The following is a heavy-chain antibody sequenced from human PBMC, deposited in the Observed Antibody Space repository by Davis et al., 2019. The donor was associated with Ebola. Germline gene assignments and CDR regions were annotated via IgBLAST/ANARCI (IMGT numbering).Heavy chain of an antibody. J-gene: IGHJ4*02. CDR3: ARAEGLGIAVPRSYYFDY. V-gene: IGHV4-31*03. CDR1: GGSISSGGYY. Sequence: PSETLSLTCTVSGGSISSGGYYWSWIRQHPGKGLEWIGYIYYSGSTYYNPSLKSRVTISVDTSKNQFSLKLSSVTAADTAVYYCARAEGLGIAVPRSYYFDYWGQGTLVTVSS. CDR2: IYYSGST. D-gene: IGHD6-19*01.